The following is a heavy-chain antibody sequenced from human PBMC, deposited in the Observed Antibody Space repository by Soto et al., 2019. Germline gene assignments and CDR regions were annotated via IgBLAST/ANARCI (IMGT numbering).Heavy chain of an antibody. D-gene: IGHD5-12*01. CDR3: ARGRYSGYDRYYFDY. J-gene: IGHJ4*02. CDR1: GYSLSSGYF. CDR2: IYHSGST. V-gene: IGHV4-38-2*01. Sequence: SETLSLTCAVSGYSLSSGYFWGWIRQPPGKGLEWIGSIYHSGSTYYNSSLKSRVTISVDTSKNRFSLQLSSVTAADTAVYYCARGRYSGYDRYYFDYCGQGTLVTVSS.